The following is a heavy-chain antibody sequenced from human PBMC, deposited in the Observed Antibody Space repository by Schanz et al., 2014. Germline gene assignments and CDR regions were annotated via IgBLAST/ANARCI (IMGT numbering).Heavy chain of an antibody. J-gene: IGHJ6*02. Sequence: QVQLVESGGGVVQPGRSLRLSCAASGFNFSNYDIHWVRQAPGKGLEWVALIYYNGTNKYYADSVKGRFTISRDNSKNTLFLQMNSLRADDTAVYYCARDWESTMYGMDVWGPGTTVTVSS. CDR3: ARDWESTMYGMDV. CDR1: GFNFSNYD. CDR2: IYYNGTNK. D-gene: IGHD3-10*01. V-gene: IGHV3-33*08.